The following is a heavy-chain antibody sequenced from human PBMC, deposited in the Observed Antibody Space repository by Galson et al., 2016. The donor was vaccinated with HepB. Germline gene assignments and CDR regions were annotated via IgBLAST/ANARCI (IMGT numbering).Heavy chain of an antibody. CDR3: AKHWGFDY. Sequence: SLRLSCAASGFSFSTSGMSWVRQTPGRGLEWVSGITGSGATTHYADSAQGRFTISRDNSKNTFYLYMNSLRAEDTAVYYCAKHWGFDYWGQGALVTVSS. CDR2: ITGSGATT. CDR1: GFSFSTSG. J-gene: IGHJ4*02. D-gene: IGHD3-16*01. V-gene: IGHV3-23*01.